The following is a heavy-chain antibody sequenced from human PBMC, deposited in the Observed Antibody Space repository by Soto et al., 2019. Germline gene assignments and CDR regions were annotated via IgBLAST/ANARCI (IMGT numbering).Heavy chain of an antibody. D-gene: IGHD3-3*01. V-gene: IGHV1-69*18. Sequence: QVQLVQSGAEVKKPGSSVQVSCKASGGTFTTYSFIWVRQAPGQGLEWLESVIPSIQSPNYAQKFQDRVTINADESTMTAYLELSSLRSDDTAVYFCARGSEEWANLGFFDSWSQGTLVTVSS. CDR2: VIPSIQSP. J-gene: IGHJ4*02. CDR3: ARGSEEWANLGFFDS. CDR1: GGTFTTYS.